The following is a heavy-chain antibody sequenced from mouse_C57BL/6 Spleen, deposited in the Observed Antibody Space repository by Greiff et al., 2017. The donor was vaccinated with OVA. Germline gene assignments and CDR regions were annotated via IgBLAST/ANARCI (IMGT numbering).Heavy chain of an antibody. J-gene: IGHJ4*01. V-gene: IGHV1-81*01. Sequence: VQLQESGAELARPGASVKLSCKASGYTFTSYGISWVKQRTGQGLEWIGEIYPRSGNTYYNEKFKGKATLTADKASSTAYMELRSLTSEDSAVYFCASPQGDAMGYWGQGTSVTVSS. CDR3: ASPQGDAMGY. CDR1: GYTFTSYG. CDR2: IYPRSGNT.